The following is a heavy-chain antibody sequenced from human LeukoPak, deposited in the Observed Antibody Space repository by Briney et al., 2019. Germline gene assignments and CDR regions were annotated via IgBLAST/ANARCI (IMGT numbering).Heavy chain of an antibody. CDR3: AKDHYYDSAYYFDY. CDR2: ISSSSSTI. Sequence: PGGSLRLSCAASGFTFSSYSMNWVRQAPGKGLEWVSYISSSSSTIYYADSVKGRFTISRDNAKNSLYLQMNSLRAEDTAVYYCAKDHYYDSAYYFDYWGQGTLVTVSS. V-gene: IGHV3-48*01. D-gene: IGHD3-22*01. CDR1: GFTFSSYS. J-gene: IGHJ4*02.